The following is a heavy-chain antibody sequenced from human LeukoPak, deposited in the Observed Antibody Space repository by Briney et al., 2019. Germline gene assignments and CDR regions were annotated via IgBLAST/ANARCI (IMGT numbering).Heavy chain of an antibody. CDR3: ARGDYGRADP. Sequence: ASVKVSCKASGYTFTAYYIHWVRQAPGQGLEWMGLINPNTGVTKFAQKFHGRVTMSRDTPMSTAYMELNRLTTDDTAMYYCARGDYGRADPWGQGSLVTVSS. J-gene: IGHJ5*02. CDR1: GYTFTAYY. CDR2: INPNTGVT. V-gene: IGHV1-2*02. D-gene: IGHD4-17*01.